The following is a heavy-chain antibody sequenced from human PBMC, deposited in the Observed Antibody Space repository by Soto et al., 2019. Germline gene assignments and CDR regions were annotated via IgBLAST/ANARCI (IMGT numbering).Heavy chain of an antibody. CDR2: IYWSGDE. Sequence: QMTLKESGPTLVKPTQTLTLTCSFSGFSLSTSGVGVGWVRQPPGKALEWLALIYWSGDEHYRASLKSRLTITKATSKNQVVLIMTNLEPADTSTYYCARGLATLPVFAFDVWGQGTTVTVSS. CDR3: ARGLATLPVFAFDV. V-gene: IGHV2-5*01. CDR1: GFSLSTSGVG. J-gene: IGHJ3*01. D-gene: IGHD6-6*01.